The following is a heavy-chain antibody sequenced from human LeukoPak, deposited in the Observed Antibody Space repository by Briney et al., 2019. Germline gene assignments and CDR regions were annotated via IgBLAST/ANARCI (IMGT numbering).Heavy chain of an antibody. Sequence: GGSLRLSCAASGFTFSSYSMNWVRQAPGKGLEWVSYISSSSSTIYYADSVKGRFTISRDNAKNSLYLQMNSLRAEGTAVYYCARPDSSGYYCYWGQGTLVTVSS. CDR2: ISSSSSTI. D-gene: IGHD3-22*01. V-gene: IGHV3-48*01. CDR3: ARPDSSGYYCY. CDR1: GFTFSSYS. J-gene: IGHJ4*02.